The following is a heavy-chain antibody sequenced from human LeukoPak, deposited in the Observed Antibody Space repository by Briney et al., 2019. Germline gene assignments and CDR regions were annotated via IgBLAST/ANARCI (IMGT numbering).Heavy chain of an antibody. CDR2: INHSGST. Sequence: SETLSLTCTVSGGSISSSSYYWSWIRQPPGKGLEWIGEINHSGSTNYNPSLKSRVTISVDTSKNQFSLKLSSVTAADTAVYYCARDRWHRFPMVRGVIRFDYWGQGTLVTVSS. CDR3: ARDRWHRFPMVRGVIRFDY. V-gene: IGHV4-39*07. D-gene: IGHD3-10*01. CDR1: GGSISSSSYY. J-gene: IGHJ4*02.